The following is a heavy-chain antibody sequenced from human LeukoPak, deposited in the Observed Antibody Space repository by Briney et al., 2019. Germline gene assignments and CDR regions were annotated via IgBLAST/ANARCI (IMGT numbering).Heavy chain of an antibody. V-gene: IGHV4-4*07. Sequence: SETLSLTCTVSGGSISSYYWSWIRQPAGKGLEWIGRIYTSGSTNYNPSLKSRVTMSVDTSKNQFSLKLSSVTAADTAVYYCARTRRPPTYSSPFGHFDYWGQGTLVTVSS. CDR1: GGSISSYY. J-gene: IGHJ4*02. CDR2: IYTSGST. CDR3: ARTRRPPTYSSPFGHFDY. D-gene: IGHD6-6*01.